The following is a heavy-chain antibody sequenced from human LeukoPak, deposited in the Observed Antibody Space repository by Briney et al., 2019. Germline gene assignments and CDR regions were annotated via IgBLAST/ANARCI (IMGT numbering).Heavy chain of an antibody. J-gene: IGHJ4*02. V-gene: IGHV3-30*18. CDR2: ISYDGSNK. CDR1: GFTFSSYG. D-gene: IGHD2-2*02. Sequence: PGRSLRLSCAASGFTFSSYGMHWVRQAPGKGLEWVAVISYDGSNKYYADSVKGRFTISRDNSKNTLYLQMNSLRAEDTAVYYCAKDGGYCSSTSCYTLYYFDYWGQGTLVTVSS. CDR3: AKDGGYCSSTSCYTLYYFDY.